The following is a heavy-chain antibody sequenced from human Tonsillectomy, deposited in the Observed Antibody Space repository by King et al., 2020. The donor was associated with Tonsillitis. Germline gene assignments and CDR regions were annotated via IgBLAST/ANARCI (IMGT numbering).Heavy chain of an antibody. CDR1: GSTLTDSY. V-gene: IGHV1-2*02. D-gene: IGHD3-10*01. CDR3: ARSSSGDV. J-gene: IGHJ6*02. CDR2: IKPNSGGT. Sequence: VQLVQSGAEVKKPGASVKVSCTASGSTLTDSYLHWVRQAPRLGLEWMGWIKPNSGGTNYAQKFQSRVTMTRDTSISTAYMELRGLSSDDTAVYYCARSSSGDVWGQGTTVTVSS.